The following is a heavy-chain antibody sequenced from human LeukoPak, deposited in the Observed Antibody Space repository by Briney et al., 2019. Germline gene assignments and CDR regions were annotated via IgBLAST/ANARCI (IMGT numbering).Heavy chain of an antibody. D-gene: IGHD2-15*01. Sequence: GGSLRLSCAASGFTFSSYEMNWVRQAPGKGLEWVSYISSSTSTIYYADSLKGRFTISRDNAKKSVYLQMNSLRAEDTAVYYCARGALDAATPFDSWGQGTLVTVSS. J-gene: IGHJ5*01. V-gene: IGHV3-48*03. CDR2: ISSSTSTI. CDR3: ARGALDAATPFDS. CDR1: GFTFSSYE.